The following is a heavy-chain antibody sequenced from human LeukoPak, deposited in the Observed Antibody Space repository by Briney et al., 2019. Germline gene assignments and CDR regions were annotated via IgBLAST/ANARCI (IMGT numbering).Heavy chain of an antibody. D-gene: IGHD3-22*01. CDR2: INPNSGGT. CDR1: GYTFTSYG. V-gene: IGHV1-2*06. Sequence: ASVKVSCKASGYTFTSYGISWVRQAPGQGLEWMGRINPNSGGTNYAQKFQGRVTMTRDTSISTAYMELSRLRSDDTAVYYCARDLYYYDSSGYYYTVNYWGQGTLVTVSS. CDR3: ARDLYYYDSSGYYYTVNY. J-gene: IGHJ4*02.